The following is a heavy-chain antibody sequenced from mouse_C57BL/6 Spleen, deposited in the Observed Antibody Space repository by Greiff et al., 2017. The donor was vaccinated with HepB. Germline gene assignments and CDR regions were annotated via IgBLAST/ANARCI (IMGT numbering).Heavy chain of an antibody. CDR3: ASRDPFAY. CDR1: GFTFSSYA. CDR2: ISDGGSYT. J-gene: IGHJ3*01. Sequence: EVHLVESGGGLVKPGGSLKLSCAASGFTFSSYAMSWVRQTPEKRLEWVATISDGGSYTYYPDNVKGRFTISRDNDKNNLYLQMSHLKSEDTAMYYCASRDPFAYWGQGTLVTVSA. V-gene: IGHV5-4*01.